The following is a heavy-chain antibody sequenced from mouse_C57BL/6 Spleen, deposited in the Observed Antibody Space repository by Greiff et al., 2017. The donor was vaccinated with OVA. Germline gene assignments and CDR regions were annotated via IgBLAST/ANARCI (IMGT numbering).Heavy chain of an antibody. CDR3: TREVRYDDDDGGYFDV. V-gene: IGHV5-9-1*02. Sequence: EVQVVESGEGLVKPGGSLKLSCAASGFTFSSYAMSWVRQTPEKRLEWVAYISSGGDYIYYADTVKGRFTISRDNARNTLYLQMSSRKSEDTAMYYWTREVRYDDDDGGYFDVWGTGTTVTVSS. CDR1: GFTFSSYA. D-gene: IGHD2-4*01. CDR2: ISSGGDYI. J-gene: IGHJ1*03.